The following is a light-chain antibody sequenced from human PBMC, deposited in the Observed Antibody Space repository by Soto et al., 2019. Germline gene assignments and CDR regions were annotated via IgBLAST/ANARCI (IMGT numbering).Light chain of an antibody. J-gene: IGKJ4*01. CDR1: QTVCRGC. V-gene: IGKV3-20*01. CDR2: GVS. Sequence: LTQSPGTLSLSPGDRATRSCRASQTVCRGCLAWYQQRPRQAPRLLLFGVSHRATGIPDRFSGSGSGTDFTLTISRLEPQDFAVYYCQQYGTSPHLTFGGGTKVDIK. CDR3: QQYGTSPHLT.